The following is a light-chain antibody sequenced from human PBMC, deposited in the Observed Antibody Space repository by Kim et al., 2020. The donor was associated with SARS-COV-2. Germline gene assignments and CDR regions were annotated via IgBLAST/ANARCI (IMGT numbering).Light chain of an antibody. J-gene: IGLJ3*02. CDR3: VMYMGSGIPV. CDR2: NTN. CDR1: SGSVSTTYY. V-gene: IGLV8-61*01. Sequence: QTVVTQEPSFSVSPGGTVTLTCGLSSGSVSTTYYPSWYQQTPGQAPRTLIYNTNTRSSGVPDRFSGSILGNKAALTIAGAQADDESDYYCVMYMGSGIPVFGGGTKLTVL.